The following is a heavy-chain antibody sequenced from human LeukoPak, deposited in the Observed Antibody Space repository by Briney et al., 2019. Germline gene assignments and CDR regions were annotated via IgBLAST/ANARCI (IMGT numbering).Heavy chain of an antibody. CDR2: IYTSGST. J-gene: IGHJ3*02. Sequence: SETLSLTCTVSGGSISSGTYYWSWIRQPAGKALEWIGRIYTSGSTNYNPSLKSRVTISVDTSKNQFSLKLSSVTAADPAVYYCAREGSGNYLNAFDIWGQGTMATVSS. CDR1: GGSISSGTYY. V-gene: IGHV4-61*02. CDR3: AREGSGNYLNAFDI. D-gene: IGHD5-12*01.